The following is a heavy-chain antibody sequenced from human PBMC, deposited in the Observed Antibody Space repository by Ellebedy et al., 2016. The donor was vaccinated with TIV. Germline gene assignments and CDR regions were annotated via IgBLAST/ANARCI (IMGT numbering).Heavy chain of an antibody. V-gene: IGHV1-2*02. CDR2: INPKSGVA. J-gene: IGHJ4*02. CDR3: ARDVGYSGYDPESYFNY. CDR1: GYTFTGYH. D-gene: IGHD5-12*01. Sequence: AASVKVSCKASGYTFTGYHMHWVRQAPGQGLEWMGWINPKSGVANYAQNFQGRVTMTRDTSINTAYMELSGLRSDDTAVYHCARDVGYSGYDPESYFNYWGRGTLVTVSS.